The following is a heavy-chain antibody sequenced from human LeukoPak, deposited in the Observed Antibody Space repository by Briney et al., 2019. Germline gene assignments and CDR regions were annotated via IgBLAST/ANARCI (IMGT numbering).Heavy chain of an antibody. CDR1: GGSISSSSYY. CDR2: IYYSGST. J-gene: IGHJ6*03. CDR3: ASLGKPMITFGGVRTYYYYYMDV. Sequence: SETLSLTCTVSGGSISSSSYYWGWIRQPPGKGLEWIGSIYYSGSTYYNPSLKSRVTISVDTSKNQFSLKLSSVTAADTAVYYCASLGKPMITFGGVRTYYYYYMDVWGKGTTVTISS. D-gene: IGHD3-16*01. V-gene: IGHV4-39*01.